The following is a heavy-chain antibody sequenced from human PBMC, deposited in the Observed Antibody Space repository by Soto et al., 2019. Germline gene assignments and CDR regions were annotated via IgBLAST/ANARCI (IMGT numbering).Heavy chain of an antibody. CDR2: IYYSGST. J-gene: IGHJ5*02. V-gene: IGHV4-31*03. CDR1: GGSISSGGYY. Sequence: QVQLQESGPGLVKPSQTLSLTCTVSGGSISSGGYYWSWIRQHPGKGLEWIGYIYYSGSTYYNPSLKSRVTISVDTSKNQFSLKLSSVTVADTAVYYCARAAPYYDFWSGYPLHNWFDPWGQGTLVTVSS. CDR3: ARAAPYYDFWSGYPLHNWFDP. D-gene: IGHD3-3*01.